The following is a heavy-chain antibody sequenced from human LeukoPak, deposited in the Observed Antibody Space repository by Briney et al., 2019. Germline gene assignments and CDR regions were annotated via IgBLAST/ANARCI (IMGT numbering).Heavy chain of an antibody. D-gene: IGHD1-26*01. Sequence: GGSLRLSCASSGFTFSSYSMNWVRQAPGKGLEWVSYISSSSSTIYYTDSVKGRFTVSRDNAKNSLYLQMNSLRAEDTAVYYCARGRLGGHDYWGQGTLVTVSS. J-gene: IGHJ4*02. CDR3: ARGRLGGHDY. CDR2: ISSSSSTI. CDR1: GFTFSSYS. V-gene: IGHV3-48*01.